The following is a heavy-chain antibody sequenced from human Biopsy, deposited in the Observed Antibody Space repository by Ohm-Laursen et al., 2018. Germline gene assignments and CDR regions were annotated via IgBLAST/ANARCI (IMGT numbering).Heavy chain of an antibody. CDR2: LNPVSGNS. CDR1: GYTFTSYD. J-gene: IGHJ5*02. Sequence: SVKVSCKASGYTFTSYDITWVGQASGQGPEWIGWLNPVSGNSNFGQKFRGRVTVTSDTSISTAYMELSGLTSDDTATYYCGRAVRNQLLTDPWGQGTLVTVTS. CDR3: GRAVRNQLLTDP. V-gene: IGHV1-8*01. D-gene: IGHD1-7*01.